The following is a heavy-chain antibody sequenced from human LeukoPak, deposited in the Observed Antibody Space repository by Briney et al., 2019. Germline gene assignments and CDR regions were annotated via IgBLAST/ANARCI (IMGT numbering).Heavy chain of an antibody. V-gene: IGHV1-18*01. D-gene: IGHD2-2*01. J-gene: IGHJ6*02. CDR1: GYTCTICG. Sequence: ASVKVSCTASGYTCTICGISWVRHAPGQGLEWMGWISAYNGNTNYAQKLQGRVTMTTDTSTSTAYMELRSLRSDDTAVYYCARDTGTLIVVVPAWRYYYGMDVWGQGTTVTVSS. CDR2: ISAYNGNT. CDR3: ARDTGTLIVVVPAWRYYYGMDV.